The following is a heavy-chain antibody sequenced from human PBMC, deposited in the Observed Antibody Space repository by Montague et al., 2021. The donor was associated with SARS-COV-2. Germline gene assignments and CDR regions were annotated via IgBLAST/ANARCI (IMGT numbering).Heavy chain of an antibody. CDR1: GDSVSSNSAT. D-gene: IGHD6-13*01. CDR3: VRGIEAAGSYDY. Sequence: CAISGDSVSSNSATSNWIRQSPPRGLEWLGRTYYRSMWKSDHARXVKSRIAINPDTSKNQFSLQLSSVTPEDTALYYCVRGIEAAGSYDYWGQGTLVTVSS. CDR2: TYYRSMWKS. J-gene: IGHJ4*02. V-gene: IGHV6-1*01.